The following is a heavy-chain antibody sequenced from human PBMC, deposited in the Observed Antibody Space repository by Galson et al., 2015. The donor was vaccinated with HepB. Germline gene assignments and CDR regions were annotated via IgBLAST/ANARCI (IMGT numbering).Heavy chain of an antibody. CDR1: GGSFSGFY. V-gene: IGHV4-34*01. D-gene: IGHD3-3*01. CDR3: ARFHGISITRQFDY. J-gene: IGHJ4*02. CDR2: IDHSGTA. Sequence: ETLSLTCAAYGGSFSGFYWSWVRQTPKKGLEWIGEIDHSGTAHYSPSLRRRVTISIDTSKNQFSLSLISVTAADTAVYFCARFHGISITRQFDYWGQGILGTVSS.